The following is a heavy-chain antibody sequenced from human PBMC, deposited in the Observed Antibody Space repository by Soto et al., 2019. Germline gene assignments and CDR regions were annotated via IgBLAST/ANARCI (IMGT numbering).Heavy chain of an antibody. Sequence: QITLKESGPTLVRPAQTLTLTCAFSGFSLTTYDMGVAWIRQPPGKALEWLALIYWDDDKRYSPSLKDRLAISKDTSRNQVVLTNTNMDPGYTATYFCAHAGDYDLLTFDHWGPGTLVTVSS. CDR3: AHAGDYDLLTFDH. J-gene: IGHJ4*02. CDR1: GFSLTTYDMG. CDR2: IYWDDDK. D-gene: IGHD4-17*01. V-gene: IGHV2-5*02.